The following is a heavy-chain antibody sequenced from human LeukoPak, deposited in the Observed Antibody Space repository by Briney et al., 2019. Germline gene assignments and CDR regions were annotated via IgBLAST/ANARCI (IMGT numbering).Heavy chain of an antibody. J-gene: IGHJ5*02. CDR2: IYYIGIT. Sequence: SETLSLTCTVSGGSISGYYWSWIRQSPGKGLEWIGYIYYIGITAYNPSLGSRVTISVDRSNNQFSLRLTSVTAADTAVYYCARLHSSRAEEFDPWGQGTLVTVSS. V-gene: IGHV4-59*01. CDR1: GGSISGYY. CDR3: ARLHSSRAEEFDP.